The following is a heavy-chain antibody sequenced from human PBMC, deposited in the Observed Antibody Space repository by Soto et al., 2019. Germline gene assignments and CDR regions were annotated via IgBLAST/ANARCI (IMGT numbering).Heavy chain of an antibody. CDR2: IYYSGST. CDR1: GGSISSGGYY. V-gene: IGHV4-31*03. J-gene: IGHJ6*02. Sequence: TLSLTCTVSGGSISSGGYYWSWIRQHPGKGLEWIGYIYYSGSTYYNPSLKSRVTISVDTSKNQFSLKLSSVTAADTAVYYCARGPTTEVYYYYGMDVWGQGTTVTVSS. D-gene: IGHD5-12*01. CDR3: ARGPTTEVYYYYGMDV.